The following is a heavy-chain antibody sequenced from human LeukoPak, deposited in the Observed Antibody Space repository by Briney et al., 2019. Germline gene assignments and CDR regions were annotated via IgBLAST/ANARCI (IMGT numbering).Heavy chain of an antibody. V-gene: IGHV1-69*04. D-gene: IGHD6-13*01. Sequence: SVKVSCKASGGTFSSYAISWVRQAPGQGLEWMGRIIPILGIANYAQKFQGRVTMTRDTSTSTVYMELSSLRSEDTAVYYCARSGSYSSSWDYWGQGTLVTVSS. CDR1: GGTFSSYA. CDR3: ARSGSYSSSWDY. CDR2: IIPILGIA. J-gene: IGHJ4*02.